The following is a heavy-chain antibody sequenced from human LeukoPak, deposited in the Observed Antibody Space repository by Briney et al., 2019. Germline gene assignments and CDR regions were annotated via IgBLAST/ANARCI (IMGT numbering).Heavy chain of an antibody. CDR1: GGSISSSSYY. CDR3: ARAPNWKHFHY. CDR2: IYYSGST. D-gene: IGHD1-1*01. J-gene: IGHJ4*02. Sequence: SEALSLTCTVSGGSISSSSYYWGWIRQPPGKGLEWIGSIYYSGSTYYNPSLKSRVTISVDTSKNQFSLKLSSVTAADTAVYYCARAPNWKHFHYWGQGTLVTVSS. V-gene: IGHV4-39*01.